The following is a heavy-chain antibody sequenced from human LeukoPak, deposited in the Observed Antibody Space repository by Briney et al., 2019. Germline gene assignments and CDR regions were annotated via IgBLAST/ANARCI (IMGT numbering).Heavy chain of an antibody. Sequence: GGCLRLSCAASGFTFSSYSMNWVRQAPGKGLEWVSSISSSSSYIYYADSVKGRFTISRDNAKNSLYLQMNSLRAEDTAVYYCARDMRSSGWYSEPNYWGQGTLVTVSS. V-gene: IGHV3-21*01. CDR1: GFTFSSYS. CDR2: ISSSSSYI. D-gene: IGHD6-19*01. J-gene: IGHJ4*02. CDR3: ARDMRSSGWYSEPNY.